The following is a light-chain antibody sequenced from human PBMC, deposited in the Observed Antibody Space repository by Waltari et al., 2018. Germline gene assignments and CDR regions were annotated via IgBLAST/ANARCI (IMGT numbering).Light chain of an antibody. CDR3: MQGTHLPYT. Sequence: DVVLTQSPLSLPVTLDQAASISCRSSQSLVHSDGTTHLTWFQQRPGQSPRSLIYRVSKRDSGVPDRFSGSGSGTDFTLKISRVEAEDLGFYYCMQGTHLPYTFGQGTKLDI. CDR1: QSLVHSDGTTH. J-gene: IGKJ2*01. V-gene: IGKV2-30*02. CDR2: RVS.